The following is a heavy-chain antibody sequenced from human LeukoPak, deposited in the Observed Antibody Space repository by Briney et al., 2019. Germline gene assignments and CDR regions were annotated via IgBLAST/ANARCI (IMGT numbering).Heavy chain of an antibody. CDR2: IDQDGSGR. CDR1: GFTLSTYY. CDR3: VVTTRSMSFDF. Sequence: GGSLRLSCAASGFTLSTYYMSWVRQAPGKGLEWVASIDQDGSGRDYVDSVKGRFTISRDNAKNSLYLQMSSLSAEDTAVYYCVVTTRSMSFDFWGQGTLVTVSS. D-gene: IGHD3-22*01. J-gene: IGHJ4*02. V-gene: IGHV3-7*05.